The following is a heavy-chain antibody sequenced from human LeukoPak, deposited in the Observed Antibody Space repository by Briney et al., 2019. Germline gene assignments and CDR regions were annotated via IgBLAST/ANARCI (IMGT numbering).Heavy chain of an antibody. V-gene: IGHV4-39*01. CDR2: IYYSGST. Sequence: SETLSLTCTVSGGSISSSGYYWGWIRQPPGKGLEWIGSIYYSGSTYYNPSLKSRVTISVDTSKNQFSLKLSSVTAADTAVYYCGRGVEVVPVTHYYFDYGGQGSLVTVSS. J-gene: IGHJ4*02. D-gene: IGHD2-2*01. CDR1: GGSISSSGYY. CDR3: GRGVEVVPVTHYYFDY.